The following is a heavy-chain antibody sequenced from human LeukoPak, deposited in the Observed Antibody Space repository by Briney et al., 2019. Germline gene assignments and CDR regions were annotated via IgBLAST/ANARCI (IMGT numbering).Heavy chain of an antibody. CDR1: GFTFSSYA. V-gene: IGHV4-59*01. CDR2: IYYSGST. J-gene: IGHJ3*02. D-gene: IGHD6-13*01. Sequence: GSLRLSCAASGFTFSSYAMHWIRQPPGKGLEWIGYIYYSGSTNYNPSLKSRVTISVDTSKNQFSLKLSSVTAADTAVYYCARGPIAGYAFDIWGQGTMVTVSS. CDR3: ARGPIAGYAFDI.